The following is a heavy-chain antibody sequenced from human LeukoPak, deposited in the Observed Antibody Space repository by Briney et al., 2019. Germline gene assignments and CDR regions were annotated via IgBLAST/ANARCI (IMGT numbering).Heavy chain of an antibody. CDR1: GGTFSSYA. Sequence: SVKVSCKASGGTFSSYAISWVRQAPGQGLEWMGGIIPIFGTANYAQKFQGRVTITADESTSTAYMELSSLRSDDTAVYYCASGVVVAATQRFDYWGQGTLVTVSS. CDR3: ASGVVVAATQRFDY. V-gene: IGHV1-69*01. J-gene: IGHJ4*02. D-gene: IGHD2-15*01. CDR2: IIPIFGTA.